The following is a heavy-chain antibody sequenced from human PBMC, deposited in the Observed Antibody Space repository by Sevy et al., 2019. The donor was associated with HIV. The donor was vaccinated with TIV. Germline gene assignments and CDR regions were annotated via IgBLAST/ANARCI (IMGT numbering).Heavy chain of an antibody. V-gene: IGHV3-21*01. CDR3: ARDEGRLSMVHGVLSYYYGLDV. J-gene: IGHJ6*02. D-gene: IGHD3-10*01. CDR1: GFTFSTYR. CDR2: ISGSSNYI. Sequence: GGSLRLSCAASGFTFSTYRMNWVRQAPGKGLEWVSSISGSSNYIYYADSVKGRFTISRDSAKNSLYRQMNSLSAEDTAVHYCARDEGRLSMVHGVLSYYYGLDVWGQGTTVTVSS.